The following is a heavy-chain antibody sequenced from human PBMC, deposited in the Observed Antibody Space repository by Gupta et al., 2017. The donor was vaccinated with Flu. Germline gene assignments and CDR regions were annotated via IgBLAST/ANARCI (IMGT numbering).Heavy chain of an antibody. CDR3: ARGMPGYTYGYNYFHY. J-gene: IGHJ4*02. CDR1: GYTFASYY. CDR2: INPNGGST. V-gene: IGHV1-46*01. D-gene: IGHD5-18*01. Sequence: QVQLVQSGAEVKRPGASVKISCKTSGYTFASYYVHWVRQAPGQGLEWMGIINPNGGSTNYAQKFQGRVTMIGDTSTSSVYMELSSLRSEDTAVYYCARGMPGYTYGYNYFHYWGQGTLVTVSP.